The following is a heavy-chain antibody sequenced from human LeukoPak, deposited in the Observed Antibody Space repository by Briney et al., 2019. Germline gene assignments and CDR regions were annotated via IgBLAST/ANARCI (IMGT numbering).Heavy chain of an antibody. CDR2: ITGSGGST. V-gene: IGHV3-23*01. Sequence: GGSLRLPCAASGFTFSNYAMSWVRQAPGKGLEWVSSITGSGGSTYYADSVKGRFTISRDNSKNTLYLQMNSLRADDTAVYYCAKVSTYYYDSSGSNYFDYWGQGTLVTVSS. CDR1: GFTFSNYA. CDR3: AKVSTYYYDSSGSNYFDY. J-gene: IGHJ4*02. D-gene: IGHD3-22*01.